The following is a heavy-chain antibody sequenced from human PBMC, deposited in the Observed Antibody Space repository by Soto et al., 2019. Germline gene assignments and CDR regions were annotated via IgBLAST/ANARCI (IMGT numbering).Heavy chain of an antibody. CDR2: FDPEDGET. CDR3: ATDAYPARCGNWFDP. J-gene: IGHJ5*02. Sequence: EASVKVSCKVSGYTLTELSMHWVRQAPGKEHKRMRGFDPEDGETIYAQKFQGRVTMTEDTSTDTAYMELSSLRSEDTVLYYCATDAYPARCGNWFDPWGQGTLVTVSS. D-gene: IGHD6-6*01. V-gene: IGHV1-24*01. CDR1: GYTLTELS.